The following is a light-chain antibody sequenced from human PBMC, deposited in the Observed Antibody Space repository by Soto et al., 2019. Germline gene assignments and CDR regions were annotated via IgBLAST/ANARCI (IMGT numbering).Light chain of an antibody. CDR2: GAS. CDR3: QQYNNSPGS. J-gene: IGKJ2*03. Sequence: DILLTQSPGTLSTSPGERATLSCRASQRVVSSQLAWYQQKPGQAPRLLIYGASSRAAGIPDRFSGSGSGTDFTLTIRRLEPEDFAMYYCQQYNNSPGSFGQGTKLEIK. CDR1: QRVVSSQ. V-gene: IGKV3-20*01.